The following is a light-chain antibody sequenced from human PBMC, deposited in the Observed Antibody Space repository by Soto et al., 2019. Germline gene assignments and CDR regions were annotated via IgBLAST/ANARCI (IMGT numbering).Light chain of an antibody. CDR2: GNS. J-gene: IGLJ3*02. CDR3: AAWDDSLSGVV. V-gene: IGLV1-47*02. CDR1: ISNIGFNA. Sequence: QSVLTQHPSALGTPGRRAPSLCSGTISNIGFNAVNWYQQLPGTAPKLLMHGNSQRPSGVPDRFSGSKSGTSASLAISGLRTEDEADYYCAAWDDSLSGVVFGGGTKLTVL.